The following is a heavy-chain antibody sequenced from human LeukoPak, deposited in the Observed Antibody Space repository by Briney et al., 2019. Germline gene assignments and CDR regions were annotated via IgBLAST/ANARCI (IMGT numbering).Heavy chain of an antibody. Sequence: GESLKISCKGSGYTFTSFWIGWVRQMPGKGLEWMGIVDPRDSDTRYSPSFEGQVTISADKSISTAYLQWSSLKASDTAMYYCTREGTIYGVPLWGQGTLVTVSS. D-gene: IGHD3-3*01. CDR2: VDPRDSDT. CDR3: TREGTIYGVPL. V-gene: IGHV5-51*01. CDR1: GYTFTSFW. J-gene: IGHJ4*02.